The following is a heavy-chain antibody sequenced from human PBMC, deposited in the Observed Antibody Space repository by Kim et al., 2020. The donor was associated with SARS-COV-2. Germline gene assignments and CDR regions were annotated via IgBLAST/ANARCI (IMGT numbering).Heavy chain of an antibody. CDR2: INHSGST. J-gene: IGHJ5*02. CDR1: GGSFSGYY. CDR3: ARGPSVRSSSWSMRRSGFDP. D-gene: IGHD6-13*01. V-gene: IGHV4-34*01. Sequence: SETLSLTCAVYGGSFSGYYWSWIRQPPGKGLEWIGEINHSGSTNYNPSLKSRVTISVDTSKNQFSLKLSSVTAADTAVYYCARGPSVRSSSWSMRRSGFDPWGQGTLVTVSS.